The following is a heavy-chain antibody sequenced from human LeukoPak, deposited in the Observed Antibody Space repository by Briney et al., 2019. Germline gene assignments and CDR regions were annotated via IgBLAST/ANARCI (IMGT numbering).Heavy chain of an antibody. CDR2: ISSSGSTI. D-gene: IGHD2-2*01. CDR3: ARPLGYCSSTSCPNGY. CDR1: GFTFSDYY. Sequence: PGGSLRLSCAASGFTFSDYYMSWLRQAPGKGLEWVSYISSSGSTIYYTDSVKGRFTISRDNAKNSLYLQMNSLRAEDTAVYYCARPLGYCSSTSCPNGYWGQGTLVTVSS. V-gene: IGHV3-11*01. J-gene: IGHJ4*02.